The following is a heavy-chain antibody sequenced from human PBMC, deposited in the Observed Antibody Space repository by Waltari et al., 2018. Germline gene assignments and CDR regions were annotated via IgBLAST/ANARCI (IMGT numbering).Heavy chain of an antibody. CDR1: GFTFSSYS. CDR2: ISSSSSYI. D-gene: IGHD1-26*01. Sequence: EVQLVESGGGLVKPGGSLRLSCAASGFTFSSYSMNWVRQAPGKGLEWVSSISSSSSYIYYADAVKGRFTISRDNAKNSLYLQMNSLRAEDTAVYYCARDHGGSYSPFDYWGQGTLVTVSS. J-gene: IGHJ4*02. CDR3: ARDHGGSYSPFDY. V-gene: IGHV3-21*01.